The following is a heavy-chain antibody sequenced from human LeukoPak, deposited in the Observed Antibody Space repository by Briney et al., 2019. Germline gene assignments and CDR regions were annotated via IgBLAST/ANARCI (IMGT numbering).Heavy chain of an antibody. V-gene: IGHV3-30*18. CDR1: GFTFSSYG. J-gene: IGHJ4*02. CDR2: ISYDGSNK. D-gene: IGHD5-18*01. CDR3: AKEKYRGYSYGSGDY. Sequence: GGSLRLSCAASGFTFSSYGMHWVRQAPGKGLEWVAVISYDGSNKYYADSVKGRFAVSRDNSKNTLYLQMSSLRPEDTAVYYCAKEKYRGYSYGSGDYWGQGTQVTVSS.